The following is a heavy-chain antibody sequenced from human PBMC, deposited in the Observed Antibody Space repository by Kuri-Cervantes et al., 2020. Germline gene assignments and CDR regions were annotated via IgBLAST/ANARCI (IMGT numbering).Heavy chain of an antibody. CDR3: ARGGGVPAAIGDLDY. J-gene: IGHJ4*02. Sequence: SQTLSLTCAISGDSVSSNSAAWNWIRQSPSRGLEWLGRTYYRSKWYSDYAVSVKSRITINPDTSKNQFSLQLNSVTPEDTAVYYCARGGGVPAAIGDLDYWGQGTQVTVSS. CDR1: GDSVSSNSAA. D-gene: IGHD2-2*01. CDR2: TYYRSKWYS. V-gene: IGHV6-1*01.